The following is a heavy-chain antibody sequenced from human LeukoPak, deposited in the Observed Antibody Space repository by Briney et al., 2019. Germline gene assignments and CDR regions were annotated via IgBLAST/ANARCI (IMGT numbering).Heavy chain of an antibody. V-gene: IGHV4-59*12. Sequence: PSETLSLTCTVSGGSISSYYWSWIRQPPGKGLEWIGYIYYSGSTNYNPSLKSRVTISVDTSKNQFSLKLSSVTAADTAVYYCARDLIDYDFWSGSNWFDPWGQGTLVTVSS. CDR3: ARDLIDYDFWSGSNWFDP. CDR1: GGSISSYY. J-gene: IGHJ5*02. CDR2: IYYSGST. D-gene: IGHD3-3*01.